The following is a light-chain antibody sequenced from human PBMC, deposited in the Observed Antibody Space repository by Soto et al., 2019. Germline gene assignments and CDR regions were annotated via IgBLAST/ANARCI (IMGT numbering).Light chain of an antibody. CDR2: AAS. CDR1: QPIGNY. J-gene: IGKJ5*01. Sequence: DVQMTQSPSSLSASVGDRVTIACRASQPIGNYLNWYPQKPGEARKVLIFAASSLRSGVPSRFSGSGYGTDFTLTINNLHPEDSATYYCQQTHAVPLTCGQGTRLEIK. V-gene: IGKV1-39*01. CDR3: QQTHAVPLT.